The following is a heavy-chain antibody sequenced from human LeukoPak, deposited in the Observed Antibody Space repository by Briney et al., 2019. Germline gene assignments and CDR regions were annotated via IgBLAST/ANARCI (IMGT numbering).Heavy chain of an antibody. CDR2: ISGSGGST. J-gene: IGHJ4*02. CDR1: GFTFSSYA. Sequence: GGSLRLSCAASGFTFSSYAMSWVRQAPGKGLEWVSAISGSGGSTYYADSVKGRFTISRGNSKNTLYLQMNSLRAEDTAVYYCATDIYSSGPRGYWGQGTLVTVSS. V-gene: IGHV3-23*01. CDR3: ATDIYSSGPRGY. D-gene: IGHD6-19*01.